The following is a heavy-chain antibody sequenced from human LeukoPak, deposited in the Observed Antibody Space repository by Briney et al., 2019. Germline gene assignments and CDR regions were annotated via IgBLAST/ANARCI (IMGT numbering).Heavy chain of an antibody. CDR2: ISSSGTTV. J-gene: IGHJ4*02. Sequence: PGGSLRLSCATSGSTFSTYEVNWVRQAPGKGLEWVSYISSSGTTVYYADSVKGRLTISRDNSKNTLYVQLNSLRVEDTAVYYCAKYHRPGEEPPGYFDYWGQGTLVTVSS. V-gene: IGHV3-48*03. CDR3: AKYHRPGEEPPGYFDY. CDR1: GSTFSTYE. D-gene: IGHD4-17*01.